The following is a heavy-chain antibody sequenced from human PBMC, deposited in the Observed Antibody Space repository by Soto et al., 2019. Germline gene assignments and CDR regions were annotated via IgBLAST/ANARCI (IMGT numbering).Heavy chain of an antibody. Sequence: GGSLRLSCAASGFTFSSYGMHWVRQAPGKGLEWVAVIWYDGSNKYYADSVKGRFTISRDNSKNTLYLQMNSLRAEDTAVYYCEREGAGIGRYYYYFGMDVWGQGTTVTFSS. V-gene: IGHV3-33*01. J-gene: IGHJ6*02. CDR2: IWYDGSNK. CDR1: GFTFSSYG. CDR3: EREGAGIGRYYYYFGMDV. D-gene: IGHD3-16*01.